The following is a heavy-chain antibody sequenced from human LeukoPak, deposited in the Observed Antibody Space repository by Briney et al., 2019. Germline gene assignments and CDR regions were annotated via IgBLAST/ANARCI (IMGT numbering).Heavy chain of an antibody. D-gene: IGHD1-26*01. J-gene: IGHJ5*02. CDR1: GYTFNSYG. CDR2: INPYNGNT. Sequence: ASVKVSCKTSGYTFNSYGISWVRQAPGQGLAWMGWINPYNGNTNYAQNLQGRVTMTTDTSTSTAYMELSRLRSDDTAVYYCLRGNPWEILPSGDLWGQGTLVTVSS. V-gene: IGHV1-18*01. CDR3: LRGNPWEILPSGDL.